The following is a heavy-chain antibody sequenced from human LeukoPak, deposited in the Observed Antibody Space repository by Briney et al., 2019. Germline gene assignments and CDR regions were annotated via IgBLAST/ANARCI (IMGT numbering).Heavy chain of an antibody. Sequence: PGGPRSLSCEASGFTFSSYGSHGVRQAPAKGLEWVDFISYDGSNKYYADSVKGRFTISRDNSKNTLYLQMNSLRAEDTALYYCAKGIVVVPAASYFDYWGQGTLVTVSS. CDR3: AKGIVVVPAASYFDY. J-gene: IGHJ4*02. CDR1: GFTFSSYG. CDR2: ISYDGSNK. D-gene: IGHD2-2*01. V-gene: IGHV3-30*18.